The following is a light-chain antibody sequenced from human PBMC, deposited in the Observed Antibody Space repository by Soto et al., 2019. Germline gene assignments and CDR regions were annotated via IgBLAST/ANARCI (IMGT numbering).Light chain of an antibody. V-gene: IGKV1-16*02. J-gene: IGKJ4*01. CDR1: EDITTY. CDR3: QQYKHYPLT. CDR2: TAS. Sequence: DIQMTQSPPSLSASVGDTITSTCRASEDITTYVAWLQQKPGKAPRSLIHTASSLQRGVSSKFSGSGSGTHFTLTISSLQPEDFATYYCQQYKHYPLTFGGGTKVEIK.